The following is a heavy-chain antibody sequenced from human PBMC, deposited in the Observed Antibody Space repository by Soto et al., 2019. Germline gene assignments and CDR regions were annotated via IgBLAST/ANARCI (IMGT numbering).Heavy chain of an antibody. CDR2: MYNTGST. J-gene: IGHJ6*02. D-gene: IGHD2-21*02. CDR3: ARDLLGYCGADCDPLDV. CDR1: GGSISSYY. V-gene: IGHV4-59*01. Sequence: SETLSLTCTVSGGSISSYYWSWIRQPPGKGLEWIGYMYNTGSTIYNPSLKSRVTISVDTSKNQFSLKLNSVTAADTAVYYCARDLLGYCGADCDPLDVWGQGTTVTVAS.